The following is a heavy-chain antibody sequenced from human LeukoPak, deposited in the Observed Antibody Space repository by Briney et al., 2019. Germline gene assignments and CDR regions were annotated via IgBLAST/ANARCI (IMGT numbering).Heavy chain of an antibody. CDR2: MNPDSGDT. J-gene: IGHJ4*02. V-gene: IGHV1-8*03. CDR3: TRGWDY. CDR1: GYSFTASD. Sequence: ASGKVSCKASGYSFTASDINWVRQATGQGLEWMGWMNPDSGDTGYAQKFQGRLTITRHMSSSTAYMELSRLRSDDTAVYYCTRGWDYWGQGTRVTVSS.